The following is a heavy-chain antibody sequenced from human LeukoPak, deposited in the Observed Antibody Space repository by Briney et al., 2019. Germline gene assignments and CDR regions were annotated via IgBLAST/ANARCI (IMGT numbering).Heavy chain of an antibody. D-gene: IGHD2-2*01. Sequence: SETLSLTCTVSGGSISSYFWTWIRQPPGKGLEWIGYIYYSGSTNYNPSLKSRVTISVDTSKNQFSLKLSSVTAADTAVYYCARGKRDIVVVPAASFDYWGQGTLVTVSS. CDR2: IYYSGST. CDR1: GGSISSYF. J-gene: IGHJ4*02. V-gene: IGHV4-59*01. CDR3: ARGKRDIVVVPAASFDY.